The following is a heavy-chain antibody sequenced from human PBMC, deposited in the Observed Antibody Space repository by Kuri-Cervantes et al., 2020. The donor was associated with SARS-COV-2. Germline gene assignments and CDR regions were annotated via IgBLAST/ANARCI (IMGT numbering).Heavy chain of an antibody. CDR2: IRSKANSYAT. J-gene: IGHJ4*02. CDR1: GFTFSSYG. Sequence: GESLKISCAASGFTFSSYGMHWVRQASGKGLEWVGRIRSKANSYATAYAASVKGRFTISRDDSKNTAYLQMNSLKTEDTAVYYCTRGGSIAAHPRFDYWGQGTLVTVSS. CDR3: TRGGSIAAHPRFDY. D-gene: IGHD6-6*01. V-gene: IGHV3-73*01.